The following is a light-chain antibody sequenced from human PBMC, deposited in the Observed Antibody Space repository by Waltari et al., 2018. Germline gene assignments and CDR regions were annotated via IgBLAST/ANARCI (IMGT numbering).Light chain of an antibody. CDR3: QAWDSSTKV. Sequence: SYELTQPPSVSVSPGQTASITCSGDKLGDKYACWYQQKPGQSPVLVIYQDSKRPSGNPERFSGSNSGNAATLTLSGTQAMDEADYDCQAWDSSTKVFGTGTKVTVL. J-gene: IGLJ1*01. CDR1: KLGDKY. CDR2: QDS. V-gene: IGLV3-1*01.